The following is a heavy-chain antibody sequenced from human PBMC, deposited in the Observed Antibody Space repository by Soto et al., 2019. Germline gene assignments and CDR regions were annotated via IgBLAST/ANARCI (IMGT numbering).Heavy chain of an antibody. Sequence: PSETLSLTCTVSGGSISSSSYYWGWIHQPPGKGLEWIGSIFYSGSTYYNQSLKSRVTISVDTSKKQISLKMSSVTAADTALFYCARHSVWGSYRPRWYYFDYWGQGTLVTVSS. CDR3: ARHSVWGSYRPRWYYFDY. CDR1: GGSISSSSYY. CDR2: IFYSGST. J-gene: IGHJ4*02. D-gene: IGHD3-16*02. V-gene: IGHV4-39*01.